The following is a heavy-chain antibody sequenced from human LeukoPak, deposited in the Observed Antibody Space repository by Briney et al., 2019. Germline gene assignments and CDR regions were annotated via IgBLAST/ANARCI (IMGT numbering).Heavy chain of an antibody. D-gene: IGHD3-10*01. CDR3: ARDTDGSGSELDY. Sequence: GGSLRLSCAASGFTVSSNYMSWVRRAPGKGLEWVSVIYSGGSTYYADSVKGRFTISRDNSKNTLYLQMNSLRAEDTAVYYCARDTDGSGSELDYWGQGTLVTVSS. CDR2: IYSGGST. J-gene: IGHJ4*02. CDR1: GFTVSSNY. V-gene: IGHV3-66*01.